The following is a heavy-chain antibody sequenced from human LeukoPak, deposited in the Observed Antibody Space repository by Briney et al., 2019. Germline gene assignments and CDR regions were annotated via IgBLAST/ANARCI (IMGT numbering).Heavy chain of an antibody. J-gene: IGHJ2*01. V-gene: IGHV3-11*04. CDR3: ARDRGYSSGWYAPWYFDL. CDR1: GFTFSDYY. Sequence: PGGSLRLSCAASGFTFSDYYMSWIRQAPGKGLEWVSYISSSGSTIYYADSVKGRFTISRDNAKNSLYLQMNSLRAEDTAVYYRARDRGYSSGWYAPWYFDLWGRGTLVTVSS. D-gene: IGHD6-19*01. CDR2: ISSSGSTI.